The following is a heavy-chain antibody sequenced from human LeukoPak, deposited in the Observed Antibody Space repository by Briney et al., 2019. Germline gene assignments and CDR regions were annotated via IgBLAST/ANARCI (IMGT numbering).Heavy chain of an antibody. V-gene: IGHV1-8*01. J-gene: IGHJ4*02. CDR2: MNPNSGNT. Sequence: ASVKVSCKASGYTFTSYDINWVRQATGQGLEWMGWMNPNSGNTGYAQKFQGRVTMTRDTSISTAYMELSSLRSEDTAVYYCASGLAYCGGDCYWFGSPRRYYFDYWGQGTLVTVSS. CDR3: ASGLAYCGGDCYWFGSPRRYYFDY. CDR1: GYTFTSYD. D-gene: IGHD2-21*02.